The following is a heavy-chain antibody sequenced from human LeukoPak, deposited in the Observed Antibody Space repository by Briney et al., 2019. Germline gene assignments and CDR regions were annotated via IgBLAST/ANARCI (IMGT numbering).Heavy chain of an antibody. D-gene: IGHD6-13*01. CDR1: GFTFSSYS. Sequence: GGSLRLSCAASGFTFSSYSMNWVRQAPGKGLEWVSYISSSSSTIYYADSVKGRFTISRDNAKNTLYLQMNSLRAEDTAVYYCARSFLAAAGIYPPYCFDYWGQGTLVTVSS. V-gene: IGHV3-48*04. CDR3: ARSFLAAAGIYPPYCFDY. J-gene: IGHJ4*02. CDR2: ISSSSSTI.